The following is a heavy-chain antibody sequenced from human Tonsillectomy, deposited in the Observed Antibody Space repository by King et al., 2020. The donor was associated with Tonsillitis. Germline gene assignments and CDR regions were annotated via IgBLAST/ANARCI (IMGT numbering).Heavy chain of an antibody. J-gene: IGHJ3*02. D-gene: IGHD3-22*01. V-gene: IGHV4-59*01. Sequence: QLQESGPGLVKPSETLSLTCTVSGGSISSYYWSWIRQPPGKGLEWIGYISYSGSTNYNPSLKSRVTISLDTSKNQFSLKLSSVTAADTAVYYCARDSWDDYDSSGYYRAFKIWGQGTMVTVSS. CDR3: ARDSWDDYDSSGYYRAFKI. CDR1: GGSISSYY. CDR2: ISYSGST.